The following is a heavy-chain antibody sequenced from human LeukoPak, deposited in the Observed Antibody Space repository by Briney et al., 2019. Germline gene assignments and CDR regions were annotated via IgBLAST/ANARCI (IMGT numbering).Heavy chain of an antibody. CDR1: GGSISSSSYY. J-gene: IGHJ5*01. CDR3: ARHWGLGWDEDSNWFDS. Sequence: SETLSLTCTVSGGSISSSSYYWGWIRQPPGKGLEWIGSIYYSGSTYYNPSLKSRVTISVDTSKNQFSLKLSSVTAADTAVYYCARHWGLGWDEDSNWFDSWGQGTLVTVSS. V-gene: IGHV4-39*01. CDR2: IYYSGST. D-gene: IGHD6-19*01.